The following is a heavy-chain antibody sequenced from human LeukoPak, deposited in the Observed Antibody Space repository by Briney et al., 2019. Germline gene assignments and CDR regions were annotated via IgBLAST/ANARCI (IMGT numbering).Heavy chain of an antibody. D-gene: IGHD6-25*01. CDR2: IYPGDSDS. Sequence: PGESLKISCKGSGYSFTSYWIGWARQMPGIGLEWMGIIYPGDSDSGYSPSFQGQVTISADKSISTTYLQWSSLKASDTAMYYCARQVAYTSGRTFDFWGQGTLVTVSS. J-gene: IGHJ4*02. V-gene: IGHV5-51*01. CDR1: GYSFTSYW. CDR3: ARQVAYTSGRTFDF.